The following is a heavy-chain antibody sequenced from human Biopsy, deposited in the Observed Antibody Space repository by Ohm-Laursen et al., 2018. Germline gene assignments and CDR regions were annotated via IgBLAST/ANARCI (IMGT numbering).Heavy chain of an antibody. CDR2: IYYNGNT. CDR3: ARHPTGFWFDP. J-gene: IGHJ5*02. V-gene: IGHV4-59*08. Sequence: SETLSLTCTVSGGSINSNFWTWIRQPPGKGLEWIGYIYYNGNTNYNPSLRSRVTISVDTSKNHFSLNLTSVTAADTAVYYCARHPTGFWFDPWGQGTLVIVSS. CDR1: GGSINSNF.